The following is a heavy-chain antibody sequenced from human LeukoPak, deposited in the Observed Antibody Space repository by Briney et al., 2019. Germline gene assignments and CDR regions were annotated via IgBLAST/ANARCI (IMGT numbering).Heavy chain of an antibody. Sequence: ASVKVSCKASGYTFTGYYMHWVRQAPGQGLEWMGRINPNSGGTNYAQKCRGRVTMTRDTSISTAYMELSRLRSDDTAVYYCARVGYSSSPFDPWGQGTLVTVSS. CDR2: INPNSGGT. V-gene: IGHV1-2*06. CDR3: ARVGYSSSPFDP. CDR1: GYTFTGYY. J-gene: IGHJ5*02. D-gene: IGHD6-13*01.